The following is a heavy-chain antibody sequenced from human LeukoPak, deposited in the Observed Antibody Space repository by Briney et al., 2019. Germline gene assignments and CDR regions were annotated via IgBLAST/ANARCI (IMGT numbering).Heavy chain of an antibody. J-gene: IGHJ3*02. D-gene: IGHD6-13*01. V-gene: IGHV3-30-3*01. CDR3: AREISTSSSWYGDDAFDI. CDR1: GFTLCSFA. CDR2: ISYEGSSK. Sequence: GGSPRPSRTVSGFTLCSFAIHRGRPGPGKGVGGGTLISYEGSSKYYADSVRGRFILSRDNSKNTLFLQMNSLRTEDTAVYYCAREISTSSSWYGDDAFDIWGQGTMVTVSS.